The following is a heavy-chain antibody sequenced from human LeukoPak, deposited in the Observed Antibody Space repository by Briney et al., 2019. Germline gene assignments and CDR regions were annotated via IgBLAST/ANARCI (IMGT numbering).Heavy chain of an antibody. J-gene: IGHJ4*02. V-gene: IGHV3-21*04. CDR3: AKLLDFDWLLGFDY. D-gene: IGHD3-9*01. CDR1: GFTFSSYS. CDR2: ISSSSSYI. Sequence: GGSLRLSCAASGFTFSSYSMNWVRQAPGKGLEWVSSISSSSSYIYYADSVKGRFTISRDNAKNSLYLQMNSLRAEDTAVYYCAKLLDFDWLLGFDYWGQGTLVTVSS.